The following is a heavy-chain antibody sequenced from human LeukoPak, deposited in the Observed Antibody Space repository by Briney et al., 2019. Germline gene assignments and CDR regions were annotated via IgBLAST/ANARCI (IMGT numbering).Heavy chain of an antibody. CDR2: IGTAGDT. D-gene: IGHD1-26*01. Sequence: GGSLRLSCAASGFTFNSYGMHWVRQATGKGLEWVSAIGTAGDTYYPGSVKGRFTISRENAKNSLYLQMNSLRAGDTAVYYCARALEVGAYYFDYWGQGTLVTVSS. V-gene: IGHV3-13*01. CDR1: GFTFNSYG. CDR3: ARALEVGAYYFDY. J-gene: IGHJ4*02.